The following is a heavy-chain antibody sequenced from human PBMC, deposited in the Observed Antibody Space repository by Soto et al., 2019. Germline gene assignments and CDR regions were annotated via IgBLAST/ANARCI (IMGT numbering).Heavy chain of an antibody. Sequence: GGSLRLSCAASGFTFSNAWMSWVRQAPGKGLEWVGRIKSKTDGGTTDYAAPVKGRFTISRDDSKNTLYLQMNSLKTEDTAVYYCTTDPPISYGCSTSCYGTLPLSYWGQGTLVTVSS. CDR3: TTDPPISYGCSTSCYGTLPLSY. V-gene: IGHV3-15*01. CDR2: IKSKTDGGTT. J-gene: IGHJ4*02. CDR1: GFTFSNAW. D-gene: IGHD2-2*01.